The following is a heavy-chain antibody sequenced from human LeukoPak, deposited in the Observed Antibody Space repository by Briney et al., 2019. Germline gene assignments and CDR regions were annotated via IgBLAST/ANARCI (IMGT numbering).Heavy chain of an antibody. CDR2: MYYTGST. Sequence: SETLSLTCTVSGGSTASSSHYWGWIRQSPGKGLEWIAIMYYTGSTYYNPPLKSRVTISVDTSKNQFSLKLTSVTAADTAVYYCARHRIQPPVLMDVWGQGTAVTVSS. J-gene: IGHJ6*02. CDR3: ARHRIQPPVLMDV. D-gene: IGHD5-18*01. CDR1: GGSTASSSHY. V-gene: IGHV4-39*01.